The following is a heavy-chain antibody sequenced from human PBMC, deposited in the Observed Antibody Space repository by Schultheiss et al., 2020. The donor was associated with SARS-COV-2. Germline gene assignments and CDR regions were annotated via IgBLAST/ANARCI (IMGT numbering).Heavy chain of an antibody. CDR2: IYYSGST. D-gene: IGHD2-2*01. Sequence: SETLSLTCTVSGGSISSGGYYWSWIRQHPGKGLEWIGYIYYSGSTYYNPSLKSRVTISVDTSKNQFSLKLSSVTAADTAVYYCARDRVPAAIGFNHWFDPWGQGTLVTVSS. J-gene: IGHJ5*02. V-gene: IGHV4-31*03. CDR1: GGSISSGGYY. CDR3: ARDRVPAAIGFNHWFDP.